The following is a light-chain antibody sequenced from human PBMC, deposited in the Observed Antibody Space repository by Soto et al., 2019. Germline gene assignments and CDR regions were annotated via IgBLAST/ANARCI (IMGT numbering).Light chain of an antibody. Sequence: EIVLTQSPATLSLSPGERATLSCRASRTVGNFLAWYQQKPGQAPSLLIYDATHRATGIPARFSGSGSGTDFTLTISSLQSEDSAVYYCHQYNSWPRGTFGPGTKVEIK. CDR3: HQYNSWPRGT. CDR1: RTVGNF. J-gene: IGKJ3*01. CDR2: DAT. V-gene: IGKV3-11*01.